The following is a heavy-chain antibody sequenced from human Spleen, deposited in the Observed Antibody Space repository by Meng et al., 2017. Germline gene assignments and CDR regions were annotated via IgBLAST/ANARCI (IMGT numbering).Heavy chain of an antibody. CDR3: ARRVHDGRHYHYFDY. Sequence: QLQLQESGPGLVKPSETLSLTCTVSGGSVSSGSNYWGWIRQPPGKGLEWIGIIFYSGTTYYNPSLKSRVTISVHTSKNQFSLKLSSVTAADTAVYFCARRVHDGRHYHYFDYWGQGALVTVSS. D-gene: IGHD3-16*01. CDR1: GGSVSSGSNY. V-gene: IGHV4-39*01. J-gene: IGHJ4*02. CDR2: IFYSGTT.